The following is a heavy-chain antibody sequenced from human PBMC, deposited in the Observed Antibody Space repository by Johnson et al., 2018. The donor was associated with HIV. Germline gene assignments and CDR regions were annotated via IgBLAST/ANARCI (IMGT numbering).Heavy chain of an antibody. CDR3: VRDRGTVVIWSDAFDM. CDR2: ISSNGGST. Sequence: MPLVESGGGLLQPDKPLRLSCASSAFTVISNYMSWVRQAPGKGLEYVSAISSNGGSTYYANSVKGRFTISRDNSKNTLYLQMNSLRAEDTAVYFCVRDRGTVVIWSDAFDMWGQGTMVTVSS. D-gene: IGHD3-22*01. CDR1: AFTVISNY. V-gene: IGHV3-64*01. J-gene: IGHJ3*02.